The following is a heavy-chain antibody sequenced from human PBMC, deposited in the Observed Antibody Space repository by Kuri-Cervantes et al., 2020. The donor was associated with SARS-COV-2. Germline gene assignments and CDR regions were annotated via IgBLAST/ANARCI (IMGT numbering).Heavy chain of an antibody. CDR3: ARDTYYDILTGYSPLGFDP. D-gene: IGHD3-9*01. J-gene: IGHJ5*02. CDR1: GGSISSYY. CDR2: IYTSGSP. V-gene: IGHV4-4*07. Sequence: SETLSLTCTVAGGSISSYYRSWIRQPAGKGLEWIGSIYTSGSPNYNPSLKSRVTMSVDTSKNQFSLKLSSVTAADTAVYYCARDTYYDILTGYSPLGFDPWGQGTLVTVSS.